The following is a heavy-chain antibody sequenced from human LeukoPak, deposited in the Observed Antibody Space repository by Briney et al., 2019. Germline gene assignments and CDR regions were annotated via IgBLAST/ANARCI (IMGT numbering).Heavy chain of an antibody. CDR1: GGSISSYY. D-gene: IGHD6-19*01. J-gene: IGHJ4*02. CDR2: NSYSGNT. Sequence: PAETLSLTCTVSGGSISSYYWTWIRQPPGKGPEWIGYNSYSGNTNFNPSLKSRVSISLDMSKNQFSLKLSSVTAADTAVYYCARAGSDWSFDYWGQGTLVTVSS. V-gene: IGHV4-59*01. CDR3: ARAGSDWSFDY.